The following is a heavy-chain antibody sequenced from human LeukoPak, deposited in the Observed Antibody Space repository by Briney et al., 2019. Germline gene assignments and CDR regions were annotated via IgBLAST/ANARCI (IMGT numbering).Heavy chain of an antibody. J-gene: IGHJ4*02. Sequence: GGPLRLSCAASGFTFSSYSMNWVRQAPGKGLEWVPSISSSSSYIYYADSVKGRFTISRDNAKNSLYLQMNSLRAEDTAVYYCARVALIAARDYWGQGTLVTVSS. CDR2: ISSSSSYI. V-gene: IGHV3-21*01. CDR1: GFTFSSYS. CDR3: ARVALIAARDY. D-gene: IGHD6-6*01.